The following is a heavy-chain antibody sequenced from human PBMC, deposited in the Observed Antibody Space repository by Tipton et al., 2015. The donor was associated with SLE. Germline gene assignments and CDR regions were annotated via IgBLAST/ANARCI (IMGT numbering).Heavy chain of an antibody. J-gene: IGHJ3*01. CDR3: SKDPIGDYVGTFDF. CDR1: GFTFSKYV. D-gene: IGHD4-17*01. Sequence: SLRLSCAASGFTFSKYVMSWVRQAPGKGLDWVSSISVSGGNPKYADSVKGRLTIPSDNFKNTLYLQMTSLRAEDMAIYYCSKDPIGDYVGTFDFCGQWTMITVSS. V-gene: IGHV3-23*01. CDR2: ISVSGGNP.